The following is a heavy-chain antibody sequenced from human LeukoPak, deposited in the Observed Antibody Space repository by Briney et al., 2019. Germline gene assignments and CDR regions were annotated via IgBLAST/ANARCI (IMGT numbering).Heavy chain of an antibody. CDR2: MNPNSGNT. V-gene: IGHV1-8*01. CDR3: ARLNYYGSGSYYYSAYYYYGMDV. CDR1: GYTFTSYD. D-gene: IGHD3-10*01. J-gene: IGHJ6*02. Sequence: ASVKVSCKASGYTFTSYDINWVRQATGQGLEWMGWMNPNSGNTGYAQKFQGRVTMTRNTSISTAYMELSSLRSEDTAVYYCARLNYYGSGSYYYSAYYYYGMDVWGQGTTVTVSS.